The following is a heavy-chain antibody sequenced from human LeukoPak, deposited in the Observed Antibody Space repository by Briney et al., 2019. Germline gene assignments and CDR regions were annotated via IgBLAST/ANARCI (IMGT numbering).Heavy chain of an antibody. CDR1: GGSISSGGYY. J-gene: IGHJ3*02. CDR2: IYHSGST. CDR3: ARDVPATAVGAFDI. V-gene: IGHV4-30-2*01. D-gene: IGHD2-2*01. Sequence: PSETLSLTCTVSGGSISSGGYYWSWTRQPPGKGLEWIGYIYHSGSTYYNPSLKSRVTISVDRSKNQFSLKLSSVTAADTAVYYCARDVPATAVGAFDIWGQGTMVTVSS.